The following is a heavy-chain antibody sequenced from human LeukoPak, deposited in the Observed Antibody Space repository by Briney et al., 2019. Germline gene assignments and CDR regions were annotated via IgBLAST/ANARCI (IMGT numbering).Heavy chain of an antibody. J-gene: IGHJ4*02. D-gene: IGHD1-26*01. Sequence: PGGSLRLSCAASGFTFSASFMHRVRQASGKGLEWVGRIRNKANSYATEYAASVKGRFTISRDDSKNTAYLQMNSLKTEDTAVYYCTRLGAVNDYWGQGTLVTVSS. CDR3: TRLGAVNDY. CDR2: IRNKANSYAT. V-gene: IGHV3-73*01. CDR1: GFTFSASF.